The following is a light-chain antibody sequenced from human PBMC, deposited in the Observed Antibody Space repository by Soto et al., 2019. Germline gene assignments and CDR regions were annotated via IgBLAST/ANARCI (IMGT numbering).Light chain of an antibody. CDR3: QQRSNWPPYT. CDR1: QXVXXY. J-gene: IGKJ2*01. Sequence: EIVXXXSPAXXXLSPGERATXXXXXSQXVXXYLAWYQQKPGQAPRLLIYDASNRATGIPARFSGSGSGTDFTLTISSLEPEDFAVYYCQQRSNWPPYTFGQGTKLEIK. V-gene: IGKV3-11*01. CDR2: DAS.